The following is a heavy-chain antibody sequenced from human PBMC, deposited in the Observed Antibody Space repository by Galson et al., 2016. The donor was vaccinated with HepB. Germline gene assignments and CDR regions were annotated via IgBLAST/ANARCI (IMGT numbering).Heavy chain of an antibody. CDR1: GVSISTDYW. CDR2: VYQTGTA. J-gene: IGHJ4*03. D-gene: IGHD5-24*01. Sequence: ETLSLTCSVSGVSISTDYWWSWVRQSPGEGFEWIGEVYQTGTAHYNPSFTRRATISVDTSKNQISLSLASVTAADTAIYYCTRGTLGNTASMAFHYWGQGTLLIVS. V-gene: IGHV4-4*02. CDR3: TRGTLGNTASMAFHY.